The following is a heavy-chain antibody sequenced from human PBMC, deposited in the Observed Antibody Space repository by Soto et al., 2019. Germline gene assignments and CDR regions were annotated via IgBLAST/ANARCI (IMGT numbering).Heavy chain of an antibody. J-gene: IGHJ6*03. D-gene: IGHD2-2*01. CDR3: ARRRLDSVVVPAAMSDYYYYMDV. CDR2: MNPNSGNT. V-gene: IGHV1-8*01. CDR1: GYTFTSYD. Sequence: QVQLVQFGAEVKKPGASVKVSCKASGYTFTSYDINWVRQATGQGLEWMGWMNPNSGNTGYAQKFQGRVTMTRNTSISTADMELSSLRSEDTAVYYCARRRLDSVVVPAAMSDYYYYMDVWGKGTTVTVSS.